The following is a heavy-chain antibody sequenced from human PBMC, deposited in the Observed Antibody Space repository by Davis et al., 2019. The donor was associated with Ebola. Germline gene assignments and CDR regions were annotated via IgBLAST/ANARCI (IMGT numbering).Heavy chain of an antibody. V-gene: IGHV1-18*01. D-gene: IGHD1-1*01. Sequence: ASVKVSCKTSGYPFTTHGISWVRQAPGEGLEWVGWITTYNGNTNYAQKLQGRVTMTTDTSTNTAYMELRSLRSDDTAVYYCVKEIGNWNEAEQGYFDSWGQGTLVTVSS. CDR2: ITTYNGNT. CDR1: GYPFTTHG. CDR3: VKEIGNWNEAEQGYFDS. J-gene: IGHJ4*02.